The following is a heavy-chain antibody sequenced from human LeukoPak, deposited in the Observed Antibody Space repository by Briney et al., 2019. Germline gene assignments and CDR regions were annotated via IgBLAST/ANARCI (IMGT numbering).Heavy chain of an antibody. J-gene: IGHJ5*01. CDR1: GGSISTIGYY. CDR3: ARRPENDYIAGTFRYERVPSTIDS. D-gene: IGHD3-16*02. V-gene: IGHV4-39*01. CDR2: IYSDGTT. Sequence: SETLSLTCTVSGGSISTIGYYWGWIRQPPGKGLEWIGTIYSDGTTYYSPSLKSRVTIFEDTSKNQFSLRLTSVTAADTATYYCARRPENDYIAGTFRYERVPSTIDSWGQEPWSPSTQ.